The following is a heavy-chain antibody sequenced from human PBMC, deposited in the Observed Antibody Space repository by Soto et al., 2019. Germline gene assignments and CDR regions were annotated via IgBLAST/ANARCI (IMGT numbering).Heavy chain of an antibody. D-gene: IGHD6-19*01. CDR3: AKDWGSSGWFNWFDP. Sequence: QVQLVESGGGVVQPGRSLRRSCVASGFTLSNTGRHWVRQAPGKGLEWVAMISHDGSNTYYGDSVKGRFTIYRDNSWNALYLQMDSLRPDDTSVYYCAKDWGSSGWFNWFDPWGQGTLITVSS. V-gene: IGHV3-30*18. CDR1: GFTLSNTG. CDR2: ISHDGSNT. J-gene: IGHJ5*02.